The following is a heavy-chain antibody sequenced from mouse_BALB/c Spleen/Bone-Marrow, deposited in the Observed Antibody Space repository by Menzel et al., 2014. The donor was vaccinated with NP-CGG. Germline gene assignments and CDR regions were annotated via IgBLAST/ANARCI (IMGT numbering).Heavy chain of an antibody. CDR2: INPSTGYT. CDR1: GYTFTSYW. J-gene: IGHJ2*01. Sequence: QVQLKQSGAELAKPGASVKMSCKAFGYTFTSYWMHWVKQRPGQGLEWIGYINPSTGYTEYNQKFKDKATLTADKSSSTAYMQLSSLTSEDSAVYYCATGYYFDYWGQGTTLTVSS. V-gene: IGHV1-7*01. D-gene: IGHD4-1*01. CDR3: ATGYYFDY.